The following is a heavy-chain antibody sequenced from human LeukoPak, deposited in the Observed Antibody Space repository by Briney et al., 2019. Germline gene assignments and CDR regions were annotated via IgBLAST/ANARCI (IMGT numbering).Heavy chain of an antibody. J-gene: IGHJ4*02. CDR2: ISAYNGNT. D-gene: IGHD3-10*01. V-gene: IGHV1-18*01. CDR3: ARAQGQDYYGSGSYYDRNFDY. Sequence: GASVKVSCKASGYTFTSYGISWVRQAPGQGLEWMGWISAYNGNTNYAQKLQGRVTMTTDTSTSTAYMELRSLRSDDTAMYYCARAQGQDYYGSGSYYDRNFDYWGQGTLVTVSS. CDR1: GYTFTSYG.